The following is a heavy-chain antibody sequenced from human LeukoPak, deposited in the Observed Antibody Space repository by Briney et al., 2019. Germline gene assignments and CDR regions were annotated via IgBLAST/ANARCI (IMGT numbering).Heavy chain of an antibody. J-gene: IGHJ6*02. CDR1: GLTFSSYA. D-gene: IGHD3-10*01. Sequence: GGSLRLSCAASGLTFSSYAMSWVRQAPGKGLEWASGISGSGGRAYYADSVKGRFTISRDNSKNTLYLQMNSLRAEDTAVYYCAKKGESLDYYYMDVWGQGTTVTVSS. CDR2: ISGSGGRA. V-gene: IGHV3-23*01. CDR3: AKKGESLDYYYMDV.